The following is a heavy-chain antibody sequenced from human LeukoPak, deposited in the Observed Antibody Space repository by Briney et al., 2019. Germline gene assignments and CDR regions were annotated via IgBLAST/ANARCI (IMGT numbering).Heavy chain of an antibody. J-gene: IGHJ4*02. CDR1: GYTLTELS. V-gene: IGHV1-24*01. D-gene: IGHD6-13*01. CDR2: FDPEDGET. CDR3: ATDTLPGYSSSWSFDY. Sequence: VSVKVSCKVSGYTLTELSMHWVRQAPGKGLEWMGGFDPEDGETIYAQKFQGRVTMTEDTSTDTAYMELSSLRSEDTAVYYCATDTLPGYSSSWSFDYWGQGTLVTVSS.